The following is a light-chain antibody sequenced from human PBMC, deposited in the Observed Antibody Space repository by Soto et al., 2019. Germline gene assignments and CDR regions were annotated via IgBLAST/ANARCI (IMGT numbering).Light chain of an antibody. CDR3: LVWDSTSDHGV. Sequence: SYELAQPPSVSVAPGQTARITCGGNNIGSKSVHWYLQKPGQAPVLVVYDDRDRPSGIPERFSGSNSGNTATLTITRVEAGDEADYYCLVWDSTSDHGVFGGGTKLTVL. J-gene: IGLJ3*02. CDR2: DDR. CDR1: NIGSKS. V-gene: IGLV3-21*02.